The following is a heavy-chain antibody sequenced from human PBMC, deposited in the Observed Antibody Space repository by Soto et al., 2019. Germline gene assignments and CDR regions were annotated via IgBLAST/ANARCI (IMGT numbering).Heavy chain of an antibody. CDR2: IYYSGST. CDR3: ARAYGDYALFWFDP. V-gene: IGHV4-30-4*01. CDR1: GGSISSGDYY. J-gene: IGHJ5*02. D-gene: IGHD4-17*01. Sequence: KSSETLSLTCTVSGGSISSGDYYWSWIRQPPGKGLEWIGYIYYSGSTYYNPSLKSRVTISVDTSKNQFSLKLSSVTAADTAVYYCARAYGDYALFWFDPWGQGTLVTVSS.